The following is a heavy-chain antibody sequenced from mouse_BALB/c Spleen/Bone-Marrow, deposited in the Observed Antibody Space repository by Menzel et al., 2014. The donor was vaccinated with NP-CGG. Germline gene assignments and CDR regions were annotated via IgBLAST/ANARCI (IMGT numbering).Heavy chain of an antibody. J-gene: IGHJ4*01. Sequence: EVKLMESGAELVKPGASVKLSCTASGFNIXDTYMHWVKQRPEQGLEWIGRIDPANGNTKYDPKFQGKATITADTSSNTAYLQLSSLTSEDAAVYYCARWDGNYIYAMDYWGQGTSVTVSS. CDR1: GFNIXDTY. CDR3: ARWDGNYIYAMDY. V-gene: IGHV14-3*02. CDR2: IDPANGNT. D-gene: IGHD2-1*01.